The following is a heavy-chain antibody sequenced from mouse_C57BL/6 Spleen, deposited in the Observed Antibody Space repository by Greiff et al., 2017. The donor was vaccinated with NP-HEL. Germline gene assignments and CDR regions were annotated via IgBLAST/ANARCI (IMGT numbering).Heavy chain of an antibody. CDR1: FSTFTIYL. CDR2: IDPNMFSA. J-gene: IGHJ1*03. CDR3: ARRYGSSYGYFDV. D-gene: IGHD1-1*01. Sequence: QVQLQQPGAELVKPFAPANLSCKHSFSTFTIYLMHWVNHRPGRGLAWIGRIDPNMFSAKYNEKFKSKATLTVDKPSSTAYMQLSSLTSEDSAVYYCARRYGSSYGYFDVWGTGTTVTVSS. V-gene: IGHV1-72*01.